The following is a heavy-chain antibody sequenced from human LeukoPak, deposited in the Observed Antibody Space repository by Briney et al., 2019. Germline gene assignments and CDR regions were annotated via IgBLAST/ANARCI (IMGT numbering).Heavy chain of an antibody. Sequence: PGGSLRLSCAASGFTFSSYGMHWVRQAPGKGLEWVSSITSSSTYTFYADSEKGRFTISRDNARNSLYLQMNSLRAEDTAVYYCARDPYSGTYGDTYYYYMDVWGKGTTVTISS. D-gene: IGHD1-26*01. V-gene: IGHV3-21*01. CDR3: ARDPYSGTYGDTYYYYMDV. CDR2: ITSSSTYT. CDR1: GFTFSSYG. J-gene: IGHJ6*03.